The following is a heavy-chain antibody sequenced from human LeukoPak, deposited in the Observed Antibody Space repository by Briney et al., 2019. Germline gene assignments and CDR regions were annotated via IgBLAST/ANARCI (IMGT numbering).Heavy chain of an antibody. Sequence: ASVKVSCKASGGTFSSYAISWVRQAPGQGLEWMGGIIPIFGTANYAQKFQGRVTITADESTSTAYMELSSLRSEDAAAYYCARGYSGSYFGYWGQGTLVTVSS. CDR1: GGTFSSYA. CDR3: ARGYSGSYFGY. CDR2: IIPIFGTA. J-gene: IGHJ4*02. D-gene: IGHD1-26*01. V-gene: IGHV1-69*01.